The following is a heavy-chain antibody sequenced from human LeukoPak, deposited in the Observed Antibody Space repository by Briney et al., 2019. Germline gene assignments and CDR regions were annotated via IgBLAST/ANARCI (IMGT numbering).Heavy chain of an antibody. D-gene: IGHD3-22*01. V-gene: IGHV3-7*01. CDR2: IKRDGSEK. Sequence: GSLRLSCAASGFSFSRYWMSWVRQAPGKGLEWVANIKRDGSEKNYVESVKGRFTISRDNAKNSLYLQANSLRAEDTAVYYCARHRRWDSSGYRSGRALDYWGQGTLVTVSS. CDR3: ARHRRWDSSGYRSGRALDY. J-gene: IGHJ4*02. CDR1: GFSFSRYW.